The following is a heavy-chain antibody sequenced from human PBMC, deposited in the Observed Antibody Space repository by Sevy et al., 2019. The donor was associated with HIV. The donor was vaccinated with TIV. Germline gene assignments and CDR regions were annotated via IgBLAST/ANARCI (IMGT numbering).Heavy chain of an antibody. J-gene: IGHJ6*02. CDR1: GYSFTSYW. Sequence: GESLKISCTGSGYSFTSYWIGWVRQMPGKGLEWMGIIYPGDSDTRYSPSFQGQVTFSVDKSISTAYLQWNSLKASDTAMYYCARHFYDFWSGLGDPGYCYGMDVWGQGTTVTVSS. CDR2: IYPGDSDT. D-gene: IGHD3-3*01. CDR3: ARHFYDFWSGLGDPGYCYGMDV. V-gene: IGHV5-51*01.